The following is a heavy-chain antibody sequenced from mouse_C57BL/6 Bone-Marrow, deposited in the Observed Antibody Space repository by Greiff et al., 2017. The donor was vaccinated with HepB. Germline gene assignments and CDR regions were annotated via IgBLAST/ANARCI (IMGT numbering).Heavy chain of an antibody. D-gene: IGHD1-1*01. CDR2: ISSGGSYT. V-gene: IGHV5-6*01. CDR1: GFTFSSYG. J-gene: IGHJ2*01. Sequence: EVNLVESGGDLVKPGGSLKLSCAASGFTFSSYGMSWVRQTPEKRLEWVATISSGGSYTYYPDSVKGRFAISRDNAKNTLYLQMSSLTSEDTAMYYCARHEYYGTAGYWGQGTTLTVSS. CDR3: ARHEYYGTAGY.